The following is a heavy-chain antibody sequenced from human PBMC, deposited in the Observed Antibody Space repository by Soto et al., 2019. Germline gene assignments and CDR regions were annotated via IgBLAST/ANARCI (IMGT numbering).Heavy chain of an antibody. CDR3: ARRYGGTFDY. J-gene: IGHJ4*02. CDR2: IYYSGST. D-gene: IGHD2-15*01. CDR1: GGSISNYY. Sequence: QVQLQESGPGLVKPSETLSLTCTVSGGSISNYYWSWIRQPPGKGLEWIGYIYYSGSTNYNPSLKSRVTISVDTSKNQCSLKLSSVTAADTAVYYCARRYGGTFDYWGQGTLVTVSS. V-gene: IGHV4-59*08.